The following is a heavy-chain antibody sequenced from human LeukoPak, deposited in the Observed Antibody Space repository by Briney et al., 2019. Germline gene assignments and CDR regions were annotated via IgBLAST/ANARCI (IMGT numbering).Heavy chain of an antibody. J-gene: IGHJ4*02. CDR2: IYYSGST. D-gene: IGHD3-3*01. CDR3: AREGNFWSGPGDYFDY. Sequence: SETLSLTCTVSGGSISSGGYYWSWIRQHPGKGLEWIGYIYYSGSTNYNPSLKSRVTISVDTSKNQFSLKLSSVTAADTAVYYCAREGNFWSGPGDYFDYWGQGTLVTVSS. CDR1: GGSISSGGYY. V-gene: IGHV4-61*08.